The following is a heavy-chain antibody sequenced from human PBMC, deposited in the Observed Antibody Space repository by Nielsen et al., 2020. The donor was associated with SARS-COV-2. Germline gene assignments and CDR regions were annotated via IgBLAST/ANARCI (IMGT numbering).Heavy chain of an antibody. CDR1: SGSISTTY. CDR2: VYASGIT. J-gene: IGHJ4*02. D-gene: IGHD2-8*01. CDR3: ARAGAETNGWSTDTFDI. Sequence: SETLSLTCTVYSGSISTTYVNLIPQHNSKAMGCIGRVYASGITDYTPSLKSRLSMLLDTSRKQFSLKLRSMTAADTAVYYCARAGAETNGWSTDTFDIWGQVTPVTVSS. V-gene: IGHV4-4*07.